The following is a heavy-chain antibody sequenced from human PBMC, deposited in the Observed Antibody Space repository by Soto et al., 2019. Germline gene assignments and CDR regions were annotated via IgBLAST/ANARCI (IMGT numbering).Heavy chain of an antibody. J-gene: IGHJ4*02. D-gene: IGHD5-12*01. Sequence: SETLSLTCTVSGGSIRSGGYYWSWIRQHPGKGLEWIGYIYYSGSTYYNPSLKSRVTISVDTSKNQFSLKLSSVTAADTAVYYCARDAGYNEKTYFDYWGQGTLVTVSS. V-gene: IGHV4-31*03. CDR3: ARDAGYNEKTYFDY. CDR1: GGSIRSGGYY. CDR2: IYYSGST.